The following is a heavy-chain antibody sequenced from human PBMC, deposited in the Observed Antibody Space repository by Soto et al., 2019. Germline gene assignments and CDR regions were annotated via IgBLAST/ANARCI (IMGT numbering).Heavy chain of an antibody. J-gene: IGHJ4*02. Sequence: EVKLVESGGGLVQPGRSLRLSCAASGFTSNDYAMHWVRQAPGKGLEWVSGIYYNSDRIDDGDSVKGRFATSRDNAKNPLYLQMNSLRPEDTAVYYCVKDVLPGGADYWGPGTLVTVSS. CDR3: VKDVLPGGADY. CDR2: IYYNSDRI. D-gene: IGHD3-16*01. CDR1: GFTSNDYA. V-gene: IGHV3-9*02.